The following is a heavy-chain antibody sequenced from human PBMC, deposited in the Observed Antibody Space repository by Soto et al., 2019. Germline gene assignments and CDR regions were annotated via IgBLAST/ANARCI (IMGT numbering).Heavy chain of an antibody. D-gene: IGHD3-10*01. J-gene: IGHJ5*02. CDR1: GDSVSSNSAA. CDR2: TYYRSKWYN. Sequence: PSQTLSLPCAISGDSVSSNSAAWNWIRQSPSRGLEWLGRTYYRSKWYNDYAVSVKSRITINPDTSKNQFSLQLISVTPEDTAVYYCARELWFGVSADWFDPWGQGTPVTVSS. V-gene: IGHV6-1*01. CDR3: ARELWFGVSADWFDP.